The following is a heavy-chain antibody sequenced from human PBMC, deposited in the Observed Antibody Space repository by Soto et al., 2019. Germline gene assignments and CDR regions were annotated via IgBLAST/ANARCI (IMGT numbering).Heavy chain of an antibody. CDR3: ARDRRSYYSDGSGLDF. J-gene: IGHJ4*02. CDR1: AGTLRRGGYS. CDR2: TYHTGTA. V-gene: IGHV4-30-2*01. D-gene: IGHD3-22*01. Sequence: SETLSLTCAVSAGTLRRGGYSLSCLRQPPGKGLEWVGHTYHTGTAYYSPSLKSRVTISVDTSKNQFSLKLTSATAADTAVYYCARDRRSYYSDGSGLDFWGQGTLVTVS.